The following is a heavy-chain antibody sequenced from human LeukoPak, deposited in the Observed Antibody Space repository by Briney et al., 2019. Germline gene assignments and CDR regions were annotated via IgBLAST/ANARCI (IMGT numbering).Heavy chain of an antibody. Sequence: SETLSLTCTVSGGSINSADYYWSWIRQHPGKGLEWIGYIYYSGSRYYNPSPKSRVSISIDTSKNQFSLNLSSVTAADTAVYYCARDLGGDGFNLRNWFDPWGQGTLVTVSS. D-gene: IGHD5-24*01. CDR2: IYYSGSR. CDR1: GGSINSADYY. J-gene: IGHJ5*02. CDR3: ARDLGGDGFNLRNWFDP. V-gene: IGHV4-31*03.